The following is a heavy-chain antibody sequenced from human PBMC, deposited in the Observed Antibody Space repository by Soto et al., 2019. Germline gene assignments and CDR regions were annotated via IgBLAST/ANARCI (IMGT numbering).Heavy chain of an antibody. Sequence: GGSLRLSCAASGFTFSTNAMSWVRQSPGMGLEFVSLISGSGNTIYYADSVKGRFTISRDNSKNTLSLQMNSLRAEDTAVYYCAKVGYDTFGYYLRSFDCWGQGTLVTVSS. CDR1: GFTFSTNA. V-gene: IGHV3-23*01. CDR3: AKVGYDTFGYYLRSFDC. J-gene: IGHJ4*02. CDR2: ISGSGNTI. D-gene: IGHD3-3*01.